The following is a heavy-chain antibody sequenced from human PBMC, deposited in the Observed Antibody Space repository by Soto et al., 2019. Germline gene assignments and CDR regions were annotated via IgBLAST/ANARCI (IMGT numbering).Heavy chain of an antibody. D-gene: IGHD6-19*01. J-gene: IGHJ5*02. CDR1: GGSISSSNW. V-gene: IGHV4-4*02. Sequence: SETLSLTCAVSGGSISSSNWWSWVRQPPGKGLEWIGEIYHSGSTNYNPSLKSRVTISVDKSKNQFSLKLSSVTAADTAVYYCARGARIAVAGTWFDPGGQGTLVTVSS. CDR3: ARGARIAVAGTWFDP. CDR2: IYHSGST.